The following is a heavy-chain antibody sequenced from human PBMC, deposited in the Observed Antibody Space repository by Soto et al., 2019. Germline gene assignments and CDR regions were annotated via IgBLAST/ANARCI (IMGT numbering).Heavy chain of an antibody. CDR3: ARHSVSGRLYYYYMDV. D-gene: IGHD3-16*01. Sequence: GESLKISCKGSGYSFTSYWIGWVRQMPGKGLEWMGIIYPGDSDTRYSPSFQGQVTISADKSISTAYLQWSSLKASDTAMYYCARHSVSGRLYYYYMDVWGKGTTVTVSS. CDR2: IYPGDSDT. V-gene: IGHV5-51*01. CDR1: GYSFTSYW. J-gene: IGHJ6*03.